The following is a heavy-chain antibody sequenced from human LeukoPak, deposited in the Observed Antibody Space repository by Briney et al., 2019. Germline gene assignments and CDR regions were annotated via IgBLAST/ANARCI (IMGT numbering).Heavy chain of an antibody. CDR2: IYHSGST. D-gene: IGHD5-24*01. J-gene: IGHJ4*02. Sequence: SETLSLTCTVSGYSISSGYYWGWIRQPPGKGLEWIGSIYHSGSTYYNPSLKSRVTISVDTSKNQFSLKLSSVTAADTAVYYCARGEMATISGPNFDYWGQGTLVTVSS. CDR1: GYSISSGYY. CDR3: ARGEMATISGPNFDY. V-gene: IGHV4-38-2*02.